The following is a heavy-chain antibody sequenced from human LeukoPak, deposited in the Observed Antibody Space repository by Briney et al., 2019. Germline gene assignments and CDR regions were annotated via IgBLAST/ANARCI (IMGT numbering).Heavy chain of an antibody. CDR2: IIPILGIA. D-gene: IGHD2-15*01. CDR3: ASTLALGYCSGGSCYRWFDP. Sequence: ASVKVSCKASGGTFSSYAISWVRQAPGQGLEWMGRIIPILGIANYAQKFQGRVTITADKSTSTAYMELSSLRSEDTAVYYCASTLALGYCSGGSCYRWFDPWGQGTLATVSS. V-gene: IGHV1-69*04. CDR1: GGTFSSYA. J-gene: IGHJ5*02.